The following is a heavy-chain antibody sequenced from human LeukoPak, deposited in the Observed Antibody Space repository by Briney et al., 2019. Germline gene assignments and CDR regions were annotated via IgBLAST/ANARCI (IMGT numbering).Heavy chain of an antibody. Sequence: ASVKVSCKASGYTFTSYDINWVRQATGQGLEWMGWMNPNSGNTGYAQKFQGRVTMTRNTSISTAYMELSSLRSEDTAVYYCATGLWFGEFKYYYLDVWGKGTTVTVSS. D-gene: IGHD3-10*01. J-gene: IGHJ6*03. V-gene: IGHV1-8*01. CDR3: ATGLWFGEFKYYYLDV. CDR1: GYTFTSYD. CDR2: MNPNSGNT.